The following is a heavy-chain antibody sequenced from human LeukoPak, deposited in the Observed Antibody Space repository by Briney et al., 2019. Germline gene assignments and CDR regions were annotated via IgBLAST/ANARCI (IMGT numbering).Heavy chain of an antibody. Sequence: PGGSLSLSCAVSGLNYNKFAVSCVRQAPGKAPEWLSAMTGPADTTYYAEFVKSRFTISRDYSKSMVYLQMNTLRVEDTAIYYWAKGAEIDHWGQGTLVTVSS. CDR2: MTGPADTT. V-gene: IGHV3-23*01. CDR3: AKGAEIDH. J-gene: IGHJ4*02. CDR1: GLNYNKFA.